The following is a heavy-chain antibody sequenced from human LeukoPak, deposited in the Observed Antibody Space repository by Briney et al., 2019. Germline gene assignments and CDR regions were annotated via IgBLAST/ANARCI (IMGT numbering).Heavy chain of an antibody. Sequence: GGSLRLSCTASAFTFTNFAMSWVRQAPGKGLEWVSGISGSGGNTYYADSVKGRFTISRDNSKNTLYLQMNNLRAEDTAVYYCRSYFDSSDYFDFDYWGQGTLVTVSS. J-gene: IGHJ4*02. CDR3: RSYFDSSDYFDFDY. CDR2: ISGSGGNT. D-gene: IGHD3-22*01. CDR1: AFTFTNFA. V-gene: IGHV3-23*01.